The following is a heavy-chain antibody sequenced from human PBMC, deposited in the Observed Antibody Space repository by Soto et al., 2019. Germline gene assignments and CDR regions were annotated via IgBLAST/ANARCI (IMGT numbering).Heavy chain of an antibody. D-gene: IGHD3-10*01. V-gene: IGHV3-30-3*01. CDR3: ARDRGYYYGSGSYGYYYGMDV. Sequence: FRNFGSRRISKKTGKGLEWVAVISYDGSNKYYADSVKGRFTISRDNSKNTLDLQMNSLRTEDTAVYYCARDRGYYYGSGSYGYYYGMDVWGQGTTVTVSS. J-gene: IGHJ6*02. CDR1: FRNFG. CDR2: ISYDGSNK.